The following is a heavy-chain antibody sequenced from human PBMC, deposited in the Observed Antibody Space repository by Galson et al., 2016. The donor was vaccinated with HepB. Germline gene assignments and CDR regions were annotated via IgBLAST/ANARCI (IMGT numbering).Heavy chain of an antibody. CDR3: ARSGYSYACSFDY. CDR2: IHYSGST. CDR1: GGSISSGGYY. J-gene: IGHJ4*02. V-gene: IGHV4-31*03. Sequence: ILSLTCTVSGGSISSGGYYWSWIRQHPGKGLEWIGYIHYSGSTYYNPPLKSRVIISVDTSTNQFSLKLTSVAAADTAVYYCARSGYSYACSFDYWGQGALVTVSS. D-gene: IGHD5-18*01.